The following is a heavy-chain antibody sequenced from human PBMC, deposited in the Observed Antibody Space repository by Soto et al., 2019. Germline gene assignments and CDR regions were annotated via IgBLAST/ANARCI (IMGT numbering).Heavy chain of an antibody. Sequence: EVQLLESGGGLVQPGGSLRLSCAASGFTFSSYAMSWVRQAPGKGLEWVSGISDSGGSTYYADSVKGRFTIPRDNSKNTLYLLMNSLRAEDTAVYYCAKGRRSGSYRSLGFGYWGQGTLVTVSS. CDR2: ISDSGGST. D-gene: IGHD1-26*01. V-gene: IGHV3-23*01. CDR1: GFTFSSYA. J-gene: IGHJ4*02. CDR3: AKGRRSGSYRSLGFGY.